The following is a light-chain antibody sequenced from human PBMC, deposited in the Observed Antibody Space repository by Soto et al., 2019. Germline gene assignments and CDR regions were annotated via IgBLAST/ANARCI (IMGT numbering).Light chain of an antibody. V-gene: IGLV4-69*01. J-gene: IGLJ3*02. CDR1: SGHSSYA. Sequence: QLVLTQSPSASASLGASVKLTCTLSSGHSSYAIAWHQQQPEKGPRYLMKLNSDGSHSKGDRIPDRFSGSSSGAERYLTIPSLQSEDEADYYCQTWGTGIWVFGGGTKLTVL. CDR2: LNSDGSH. CDR3: QTWGTGIWV.